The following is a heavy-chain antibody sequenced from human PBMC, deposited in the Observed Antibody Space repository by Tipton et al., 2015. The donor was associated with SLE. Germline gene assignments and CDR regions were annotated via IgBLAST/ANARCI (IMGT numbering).Heavy chain of an antibody. CDR1: GGSFSSGVYY. CDR3: ARHVRVAYYYAMYV. V-gene: IGHV4-30-4*02. D-gene: IGHD2-15*01. Sequence: TLSLTCTVSGGSFSSGVYYWTWIRQPPGKGLEWIGYIYYSGNTYYNPSLGSRLTISVDTPKDQFSLRLTSVTAADTAMYYCARHVRVAYYYAMYVWGQGATV. CDR2: IYYSGNT. J-gene: IGHJ6*02.